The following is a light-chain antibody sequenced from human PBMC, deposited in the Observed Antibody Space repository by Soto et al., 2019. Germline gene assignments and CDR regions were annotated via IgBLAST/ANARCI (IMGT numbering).Light chain of an antibody. J-gene: IGKJ4*01. CDR1: QSVSNK. V-gene: IGKV3-15*01. CDR3: QQYDNWPLT. Sequence: EIVMTQSPATLSVSPGERATLSCRASQSVSNKLAWYQQKPGQAPRLLIYGASTRATGIPARFSGSGSGTEFTLTISSLQSADFEVYYCQQYDNWPLTFGAGAKVE. CDR2: GAS.